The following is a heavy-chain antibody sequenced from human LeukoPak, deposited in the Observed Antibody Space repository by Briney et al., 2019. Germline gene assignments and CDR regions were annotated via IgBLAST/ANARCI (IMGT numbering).Heavy chain of an antibody. CDR2: IIPIFGTA. CDR3: ARTRQVVRGVISFYYYYYMDV. D-gene: IGHD3-10*01. Sequence: ASVKVSCKASGGTFSSYAISWVRQAPGQGLEWMGGIIPIFGTANYAQKFQGRVTITADESTSTAYMELSSLRSEDTAVYYCARTRQVVRGVISFYYYYYMDVWGKGTTVTVSS. V-gene: IGHV1-69*01. CDR1: GGTFSSYA. J-gene: IGHJ6*03.